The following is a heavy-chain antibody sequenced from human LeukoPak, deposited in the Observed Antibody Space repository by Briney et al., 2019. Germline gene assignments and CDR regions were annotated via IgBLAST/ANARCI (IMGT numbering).Heavy chain of an antibody. CDR2: INHSGST. J-gene: IGHJ4*02. D-gene: IGHD3-16*02. CDR3: ARGAYDYVWGSYRPNPHFDY. Sequence: RPSETLSLTCAVYGGSFSGYYWSWIRQPPGKGLEWIGEINHSGSTNYNPSLKSRVTISVDTSKNQFSLKLSSVTAADTAVYYRARGAYDYVWGSYRPNPHFDYWGQGTLVTVSS. CDR1: GGSFSGYY. V-gene: IGHV4-34*01.